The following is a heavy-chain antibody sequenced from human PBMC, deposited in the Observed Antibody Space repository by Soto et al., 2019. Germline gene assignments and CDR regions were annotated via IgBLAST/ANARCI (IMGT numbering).Heavy chain of an antibody. CDR2: ISYDGSNQ. V-gene: IGHV3-30-3*01. CDR1: GFTFSSFA. CDR3: ARVSGSFSMMYYFDC. Sequence: QEQLVEAGGGVVQPGRSLRLSCAASGFTFSSFAVHWVRQAPGKGLEWVAGISYDGSNQYYADSVKGRFTISRDNSKNTLDLQMNSLRAEDTAVYYCARVSGSFSMMYYFDCWGQGTLVTVSS. D-gene: IGHD1-26*01. J-gene: IGHJ4*02.